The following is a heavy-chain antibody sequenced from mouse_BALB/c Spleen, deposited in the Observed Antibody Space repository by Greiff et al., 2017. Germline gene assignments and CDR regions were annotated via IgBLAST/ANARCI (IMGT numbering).Heavy chain of an antibody. V-gene: IGHV5-17*02. J-gene: IGHJ3*01. CDR1: GFTFSSFG. CDR2: ISSGSSNI. Sequence: EVKLVESGGGLVQPGGSRKLSCAASGFTFSSFGMHWVRQAPEKGLEWVAYISSGSSNIYYADTVKGRFTISRDNPKNTLYLQMTSLRSEDTAMYYCARSRTWTHFAYWGQGTLVTVSA. CDR3: ARSRTWTHFAY.